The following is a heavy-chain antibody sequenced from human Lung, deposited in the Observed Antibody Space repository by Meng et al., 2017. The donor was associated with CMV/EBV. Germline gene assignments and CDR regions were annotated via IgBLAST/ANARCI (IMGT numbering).Heavy chain of an antibody. CDR3: ARAGYSYGSV. D-gene: IGHD5-18*01. CDR1: GGAGGGYY. J-gene: IGHJ4*02. CDR2: INHSGST. V-gene: IGHV4-34*01. Sequence: SLACAGCGGAGGGYYWSWIGQPPGKGLEWIGEINHSGSTNYNPSLKSRVTISVDTSKNQFSLKLSSVTAADTAVYYCARAGYSYGSVWGQGTLVTVSS.